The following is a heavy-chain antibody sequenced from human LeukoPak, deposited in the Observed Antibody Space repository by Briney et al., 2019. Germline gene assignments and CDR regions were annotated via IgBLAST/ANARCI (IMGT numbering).Heavy chain of an antibody. CDR3: ARHREVSDAFDI. J-gene: IGHJ3*02. CDR1: GGSISSSSYY. Sequence: SETLSLTCTVSGGSISSSSYYWGWIRQPPGKGLEWIGSIYYSGSTYYNPSLKSRVTISVDTSKNQFSLKLSSVTAADTAVYYCARHREVSDAFDIWGQGTMVTVSS. D-gene: IGHD1-26*01. V-gene: IGHV4-39*01. CDR2: IYYSGST.